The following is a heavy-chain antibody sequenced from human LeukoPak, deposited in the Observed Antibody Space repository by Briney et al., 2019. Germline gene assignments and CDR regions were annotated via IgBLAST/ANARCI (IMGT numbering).Heavy chain of an antibody. CDR2: ISSSSSYI. J-gene: IGHJ3*02. D-gene: IGHD3-10*01. CDR3: ARKVRGDAFDI. V-gene: IGHV3-21*01. Sequence: GGSLRLSCAASGFTFSSYSMNWVRQAPGRGLEWVSSISSSSSYIYYTDSVKGRFTISRDNAKNSLYLQMNSLRAGDTAVYYCARKVRGDAFDIWGQGTMVTVSS. CDR1: GFTFSSYS.